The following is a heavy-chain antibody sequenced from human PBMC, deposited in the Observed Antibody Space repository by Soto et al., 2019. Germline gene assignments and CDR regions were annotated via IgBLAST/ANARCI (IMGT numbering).Heavy chain of an antibody. CDR1: GVSITSYF. Sequence: SETLSLTCTVSGVSITSYFWSWIRQTPGKGLDWIGSISFSGATYSNPSLKGRAALSVDTSENHLSLTLNSVTSADTAVYFCARDRRDGYKRNCECWDQGNRSTVSS. CDR2: ISFSGAT. V-gene: IGHV4-59*01. CDR3: ARDRRDGYKRNCEC. D-gene: IGHD5-12*01. J-gene: IGHJ4*02.